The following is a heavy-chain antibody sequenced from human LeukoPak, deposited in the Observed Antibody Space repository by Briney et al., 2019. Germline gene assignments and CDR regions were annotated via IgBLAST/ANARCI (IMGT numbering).Heavy chain of an antibody. V-gene: IGHV3-9*01. J-gene: IGHJ6*03. CDR3: AEGPMIFYYMDV. Sequence: GGSQRLSCAASGFTFDDYAMHWLRQAPGKGLEWVSGISWNSGSIGCADSVKGRFTISRDNAKNSLYLQMNSLRAEDTALYYCAEGPMIFYYMDVWGKGTTVTISS. CDR2: ISWNSGSI. CDR1: GFTFDDYA. D-gene: IGHD3-22*01.